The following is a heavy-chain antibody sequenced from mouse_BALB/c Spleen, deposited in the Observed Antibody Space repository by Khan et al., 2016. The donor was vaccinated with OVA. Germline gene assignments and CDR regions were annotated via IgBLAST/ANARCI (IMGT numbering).Heavy chain of an antibody. D-gene: IGHD1-1*01. CDR3: ARKNCSDFDY. V-gene: IGHV1-20*02. CDR1: GYSFTGYF. J-gene: IGHJ2*01. Sequence: VQLKQSGPELVKPGASVKISCKASGYSFTGYFMNWVMQSHGKSLEWIGRINPHIGETLYNQKFKGKATLTVDESSRTVHMELRSLASEDSAVYYCARKNCSDFDYWGQGTTRTVSS. CDR2: INPHIGET.